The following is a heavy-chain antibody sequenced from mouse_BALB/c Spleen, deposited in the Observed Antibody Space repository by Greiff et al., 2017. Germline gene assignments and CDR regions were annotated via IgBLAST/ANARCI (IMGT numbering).Heavy chain of an antibody. D-gene: IGHD1-1*01. Sequence: EVMLVESGGGLVKPGGSLKLSCAASGFTFSSYAMYWVRQTPEKRLEWVATISDGGSYTYYPDSVKGRFTISRDNAKNNLYLQMSSLKSEDTAMYYCAREDGRDAMDYWGQGTSVTVSS. CDR1: GFTFSSYA. CDR3: AREDGRDAMDY. J-gene: IGHJ4*01. CDR2: ISDGGSYT. V-gene: IGHV5-4*02.